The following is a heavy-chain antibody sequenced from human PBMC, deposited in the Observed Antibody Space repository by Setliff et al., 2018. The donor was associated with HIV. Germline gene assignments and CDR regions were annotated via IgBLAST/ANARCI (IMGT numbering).Heavy chain of an antibody. CDR3: ARDGFWSGYIDY. J-gene: IGHJ4*02. Sequence: SETLSLTCAVSAGSISSYYWSWIRQPPGKGLEWIGYIYYSGSTNYNPSLKSRVTISVDTSKNQFSLKLSSVTAADTAVYYCARDGFWSGYIDYWGQGTLVTVSS. D-gene: IGHD3-3*01. V-gene: IGHV4-59*12. CDR2: IYYSGST. CDR1: AGSISSYY.